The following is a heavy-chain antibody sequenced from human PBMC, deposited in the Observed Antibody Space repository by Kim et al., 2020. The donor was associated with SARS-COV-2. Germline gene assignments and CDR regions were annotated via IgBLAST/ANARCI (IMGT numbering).Heavy chain of an antibody. CDR2: IIPIFGTA. Sequence: SVKVSCKASGGTFSSYAISWVRQAPGQGLEWMGGIIPIFGTANYAQKFQGRVTITADESTSTAYMELSSLRSEDTAVYYCARGAAAGSRYYYYGMDVWGQGPTVTVSS. CDR1: GGTFSSYA. D-gene: IGHD6-13*01. J-gene: IGHJ6*02. V-gene: IGHV1-69*13. CDR3: ARGAAAGSRYYYYGMDV.